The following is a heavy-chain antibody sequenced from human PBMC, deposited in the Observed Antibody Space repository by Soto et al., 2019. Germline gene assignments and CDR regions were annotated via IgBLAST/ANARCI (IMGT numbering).Heavy chain of an antibody. J-gene: IGHJ4*02. CDR2: IYYSGST. CDR1: GGSISSSSYY. V-gene: IGHV4-39*01. Sequence: PSETLSLTCTVSGGSISSSSYYWGWIRQPPGKGLEWIGSIYYSGSTYYNPSLKSRVTISVDTSKNQFSLKLSSVTAADTAVYYCARLGYSSSWHVDYWGQGTLVTVSS. CDR3: ARLGYSSSWHVDY. D-gene: IGHD6-13*01.